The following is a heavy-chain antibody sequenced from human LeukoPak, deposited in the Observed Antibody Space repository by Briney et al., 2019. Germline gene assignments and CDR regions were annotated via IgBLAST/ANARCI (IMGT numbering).Heavy chain of an antibody. Sequence: ASVKVSCKVSGYTLTELSMHWVRQAPGQGLEWMGIINPSGGSTSYAQKFQGRVTMTRDTSTSTVYMELSSLRSEDTAVYYCARGGTRLGIRRLEDYWGQGTLVTVSS. CDR1: GYTLTELS. V-gene: IGHV1-46*01. CDR2: INPSGGST. J-gene: IGHJ4*02. CDR3: ARGGTRLGIRRLEDY. D-gene: IGHD7-27*01.